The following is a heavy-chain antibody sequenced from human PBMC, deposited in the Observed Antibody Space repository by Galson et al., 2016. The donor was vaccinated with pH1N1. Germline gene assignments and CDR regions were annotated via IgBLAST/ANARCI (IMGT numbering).Heavy chain of an antibody. Sequence: SVKVSCKASGGTFGSYGINWVRQAPGQGLEWMGGIIPIFKTTKYAQNFRGRVTITADESTTTAYMELSRLRSEDTAVYYCAREDYYDTDLSDWYFDLWGRGTLLTVSS. CDR3: AREDYYDTDLSDWYFDL. J-gene: IGHJ2*01. CDR1: GGTFGSYG. V-gene: IGHV1-69*13. D-gene: IGHD3-22*01. CDR2: IIPIFKTT.